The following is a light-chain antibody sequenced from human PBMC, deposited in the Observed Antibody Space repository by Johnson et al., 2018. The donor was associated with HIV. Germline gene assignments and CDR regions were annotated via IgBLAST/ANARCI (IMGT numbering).Light chain of an antibody. CDR1: SSNIGSNT. V-gene: IGLV1-44*01. J-gene: IGLJ1*01. CDR3: AAWDDSLNAYV. CDR2: RNN. Sequence: QSVLTQPPSASGTHGQRVTISCSGSSSNIGSNTVNWYQQLPGTAPKLLIYRNNQRPSGVPDRFSGSKSGTSASLALSGLQAEDEADYYCAAWDDSLNAYVFGTGTKVTVL.